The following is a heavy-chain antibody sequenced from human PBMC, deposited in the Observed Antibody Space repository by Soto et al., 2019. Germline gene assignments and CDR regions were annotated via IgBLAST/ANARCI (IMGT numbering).Heavy chain of an antibody. CDR1: GGSISRGGYY. V-gene: IGHV4-31*03. CDR3: ARKDSGYADYMDV. D-gene: IGHD5-12*01. CDR2: IYYSGGT. Sequence: QVQLQESGLGLVKPSQTLSLTCTVSGGSISRGGYYWSWIRQHPGKGLEWIGYIYYSGGTYYNPSLKSRVTISVDTSENQFSLRLSSVNAADTAVYYCARKDSGYADYMDVWGKGTTVTVSS. J-gene: IGHJ6*03.